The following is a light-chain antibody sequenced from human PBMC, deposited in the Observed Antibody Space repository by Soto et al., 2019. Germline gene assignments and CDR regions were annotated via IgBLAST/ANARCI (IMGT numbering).Light chain of an antibody. Sequence: DIVMTQSPDSLTVSLGERVTINCKSSQSVFYSSNNKNYLAWYQQKPGQPPKLLIYWASTRESGVPDRFSGSGSGTDFTLTITTLQTEDVAVYYCQQYYITPYTFGQGTKLEIK. CDR1: QSVFYSSNNKNY. J-gene: IGKJ2*01. V-gene: IGKV4-1*01. CDR2: WAS. CDR3: QQYYITPYT.